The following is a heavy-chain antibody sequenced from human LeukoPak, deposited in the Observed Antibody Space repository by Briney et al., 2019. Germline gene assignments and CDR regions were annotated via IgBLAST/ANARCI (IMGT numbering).Heavy chain of an antibody. CDR1: GFTFSSYA. CDR3: AKRGAVAGRLFRFDP. V-gene: IGHV3-23*01. CDR2: ISGSGGST. J-gene: IGHJ5*02. D-gene: IGHD6-19*01. Sequence: GGSLRLSCAASGFTFSSYAMSWVRQAPGKGLEWVSAISGSGGSTYYADSVKGRFTISRDNSKNTLYLQMNSLRAEDTAVYYCAKRGAVAGRLFRFDPWGQGTLVTVSS.